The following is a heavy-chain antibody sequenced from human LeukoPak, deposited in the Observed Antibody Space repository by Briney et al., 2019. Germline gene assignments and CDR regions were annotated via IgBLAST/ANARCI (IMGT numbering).Heavy chain of an antibody. CDR2: INHSGST. D-gene: IGHD3-10*01. J-gene: IGHJ6*02. Sequence: SETLSLTCAVYGESFSGYYWNWIRQPPGKGLEWIGEINHSGSTNYNPSLKSRVTISVDSSKNQFSLKLSSVTAADTAVYYCARGGGALLWFGGGMDVWGQGTTVTVSS. CDR1: GESFSGYY. CDR3: ARGGGALLWFGGGMDV. V-gene: IGHV4-34*01.